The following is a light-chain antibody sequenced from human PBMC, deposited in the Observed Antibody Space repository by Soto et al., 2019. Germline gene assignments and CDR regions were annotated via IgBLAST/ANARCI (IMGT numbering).Light chain of an antibody. V-gene: IGKV3-20*01. Sequence: ETVSTQSPGTLSLSPGDRATLSCRASQSVSSDLAWYQQKPGQAPRLLIYGASSRATGIPDRFSGSGSGTDFTLIISRLEPEDFAVYHCQQYGNSPKTFGQGTKLEIK. CDR3: QQYGNSPKT. J-gene: IGKJ1*01. CDR1: QSVSSD. CDR2: GAS.